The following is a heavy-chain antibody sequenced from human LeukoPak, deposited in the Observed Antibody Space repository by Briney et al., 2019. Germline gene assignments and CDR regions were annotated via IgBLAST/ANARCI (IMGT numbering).Heavy chain of an antibody. CDR1: GFTFSSYA. Sequence: GGSLSLSCAASGFTFSSYAMSWVRQAPGKGLEWVSSIGGSGGTTYYADSVKGRFTISRDNSENTLYLQMTSLRAEDTAVYYCAREGGFSWFDPWGQGTLVTVSS. CDR3: AREGGFSWFDP. V-gene: IGHV3-23*01. J-gene: IGHJ5*02. CDR2: IGGSGGTT. D-gene: IGHD2-15*01.